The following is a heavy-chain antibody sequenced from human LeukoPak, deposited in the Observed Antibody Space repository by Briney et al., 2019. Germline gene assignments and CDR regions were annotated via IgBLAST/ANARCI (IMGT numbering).Heavy chain of an antibody. CDR1: GFTFSNYA. Sequence: GGSLRLSCAASGFTFSNYAMSWVRQAPGKGLEGVSAISGSGDSTYYADSVKGRFTISRDNSKNTLYLQMNSLRAEDTAVYYCAKRGLTTVTTLGTFDYWGQGTLVTVSS. CDR2: ISGSGDST. D-gene: IGHD4-17*01. J-gene: IGHJ4*02. V-gene: IGHV3-23*01. CDR3: AKRGLTTVTTLGTFDY.